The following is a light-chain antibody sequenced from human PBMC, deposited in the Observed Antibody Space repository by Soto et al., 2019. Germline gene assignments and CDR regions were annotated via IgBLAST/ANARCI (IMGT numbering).Light chain of an antibody. CDR2: GAC. Sequence: IVMPQAPATLSVSPWERATLSCSASQSVWGNLAWDQQIPGQFPRLLIYGACSRATGIRARFSGSGSGSEFTLTIPSSHSEASAAYYCKNYSSWTFITLGQGTRL. V-gene: IGKV3-15*01. CDR1: QSVWGN. J-gene: IGKJ5*01. CDR3: KNYSSWTFIT.